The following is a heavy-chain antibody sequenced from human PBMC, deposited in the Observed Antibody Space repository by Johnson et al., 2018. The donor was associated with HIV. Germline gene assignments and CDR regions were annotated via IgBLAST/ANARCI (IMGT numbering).Heavy chain of an antibody. J-gene: IGHJ3*02. V-gene: IGHV3-13*01. D-gene: IGHD1-26*01. CDR3: VRRRPGSPSYSEPFDI. CDR2: IGAGGET. Sequence: VQLVESGGGLVQPGGSLRLSCAVSGFTFSHYDMHWVRQTTGKALEWLSAIGAGGETYYSASVKGRFTISRDFAKSSLYLQLNNVRAGDTALYYCVRRRPGSPSYSEPFDIWGQGTMVSVSS. CDR1: GFTFSHYD.